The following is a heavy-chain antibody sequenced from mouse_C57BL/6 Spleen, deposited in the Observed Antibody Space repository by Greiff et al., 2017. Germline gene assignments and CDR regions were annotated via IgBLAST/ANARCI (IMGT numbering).Heavy chain of an antibody. CDR1: GYTFTSYW. D-gene: IGHD1-1*01. J-gene: IGHJ3*01. CDR2: IHPNSGST. V-gene: IGHV1-64*01. CDR3: AREGPSYGFAY. Sequence: QVQLQQPGAELVKPGASVKLSCKASGYTFTSYWMHWVKQRPGQGLEWIGMIHPNSGSTNYNEKFKSKATLTVDKSSSTAYMQLSSLTSEDSAVYYCAREGPSYGFAYWGQGTLVTVSA.